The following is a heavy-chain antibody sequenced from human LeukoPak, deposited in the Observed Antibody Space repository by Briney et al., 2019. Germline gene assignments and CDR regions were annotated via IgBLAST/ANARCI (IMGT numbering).Heavy chain of an antibody. J-gene: IGHJ4*02. CDR1: GFTFSNYG. CDR3: AYYYGSGSSFDY. D-gene: IGHD3-10*01. CDR2: INHSGST. Sequence: LRLSCAASGFTFSNYGMHWVRQAPGKGLEWIGEINHSGSTNYNPSLKSRVTISVDTSKNQFSLKLSSVTAADTAVYYCAYYYGSGSSFDYWGQGTLVTVSS. V-gene: IGHV4-34*08.